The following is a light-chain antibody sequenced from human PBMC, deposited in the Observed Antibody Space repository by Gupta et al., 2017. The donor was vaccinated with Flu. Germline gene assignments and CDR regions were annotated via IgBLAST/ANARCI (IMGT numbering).Light chain of an antibody. CDR3: QHYADSPRT. CDR1: QSVGNY. Sequence: EIVLTQSPGTLSLSPGERATLSCRASQSVGNYLAWYHKKPGQPPRLLIHGAVSRAAGIPVRFSGSGSGTDFTLTISRLEAEDVAFYYCQHYADSPRTFGQGTKVEIK. V-gene: IGKV3-20*01. J-gene: IGKJ1*01. CDR2: GAV.